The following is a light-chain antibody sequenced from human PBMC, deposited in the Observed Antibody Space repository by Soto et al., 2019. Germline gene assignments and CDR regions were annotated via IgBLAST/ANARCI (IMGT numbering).Light chain of an antibody. CDR1: QSVSIW. CDR3: QQYNAYWT. V-gene: IGKV1-5*03. CDR2: KAS. J-gene: IGKJ1*01. Sequence: DIQMTQSPSTLSASVGDRVTITCRASQSVSIWLAWYQQKPGKAPKVLIYKASTLESGVPSRFSGSGSGTEFTLTLSSLQPEDSATYYCQQYNAYWTFGQGTKVEI.